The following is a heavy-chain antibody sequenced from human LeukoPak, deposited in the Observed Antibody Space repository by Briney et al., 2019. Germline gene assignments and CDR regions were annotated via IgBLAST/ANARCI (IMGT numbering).Heavy chain of an antibody. Sequence: GGSLRLSCAASGFTFSSYATSWVRQAPGKGLEWVAAIWYDGSNKYYVDSVKGRFTISRDNSKNTLYLQMNSLRAEDTAVYCCARGGYSYAVDYPFDMWGQGTMVTVSS. D-gene: IGHD5-18*01. CDR2: IWYDGSNK. CDR1: GFTFSSYA. CDR3: ARGGYSYAVDYPFDM. V-gene: IGHV3-33*08. J-gene: IGHJ3*02.